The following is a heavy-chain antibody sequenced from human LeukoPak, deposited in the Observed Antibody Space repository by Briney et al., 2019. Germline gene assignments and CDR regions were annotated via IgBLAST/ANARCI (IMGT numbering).Heavy chain of an antibody. CDR3: ASHGSGNLYYYYMDV. Sequence: ASVKVSCKASGGTFSSYAISWVRQAPGQGLEWMRGIIPIFGTANYAQKFQGRVTITTDESTSTAYMELSSLRSEDTAVYYCASHGSGNLYYYYMDVWGKGTTVTVSS. D-gene: IGHD3-10*01. CDR2: IIPIFGTA. CDR1: GGTFSSYA. J-gene: IGHJ6*03. V-gene: IGHV1-69*05.